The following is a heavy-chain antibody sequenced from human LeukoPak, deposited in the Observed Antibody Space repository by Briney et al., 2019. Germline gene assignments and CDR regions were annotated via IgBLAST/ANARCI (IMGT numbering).Heavy chain of an antibody. CDR3: ATLHNWNPLDFDY. D-gene: IGHD1-20*01. V-gene: IGHV3-30*04. Sequence: PGGSLRLSCAASGFTFSSYAMHWVRRAPGKGLEWVAVISYDGSNKYYADSVKGRFTISRDNSKNTLYLQMNSLRAEDTAVYYCATLHNWNPLDFDYWGQGTLVTVSS. J-gene: IGHJ4*02. CDR2: ISYDGSNK. CDR1: GFTFSSYA.